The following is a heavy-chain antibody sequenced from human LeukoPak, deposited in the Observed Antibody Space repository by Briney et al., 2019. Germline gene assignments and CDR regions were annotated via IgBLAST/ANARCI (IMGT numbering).Heavy chain of an antibody. CDR2: ISYNGGRK. V-gene: IGHV3-30*04. Sequence: GGSLRLSCAASGFTFNSYAIHWVRQAPGKGLEWVALISYNGGRKDYADSVKGRFTIDRDNSKNTVYLQMNSLRAEDTAVYYCAELGITMIGGVWGKGTTVTISS. CDR1: GFTFNSYA. J-gene: IGHJ6*04. CDR3: AELGITMIGGV. D-gene: IGHD3-10*02.